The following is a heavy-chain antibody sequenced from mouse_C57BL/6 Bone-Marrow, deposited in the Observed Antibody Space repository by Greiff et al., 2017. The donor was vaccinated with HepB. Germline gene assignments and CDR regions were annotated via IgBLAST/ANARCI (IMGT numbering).Heavy chain of an antibody. CDR2: IDPENGDT. Sequence: EVQLQESGAELVRPGASVKLSCTASGFNIKDDYMHWVKQRPEQGLEWIGWIDPENGDTEYASKFQGTATITADTSSNTAYLQLSSLTSEDTAVYYCTHYGSSPVFAYWGQGTLVTVSA. CDR3: THYGSSPVFAY. V-gene: IGHV14-4*01. J-gene: IGHJ3*01. CDR1: GFNIKDDY. D-gene: IGHD1-1*01.